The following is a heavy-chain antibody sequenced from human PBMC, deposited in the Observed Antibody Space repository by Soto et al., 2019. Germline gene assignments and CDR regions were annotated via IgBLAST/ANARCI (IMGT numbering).Heavy chain of an antibody. Sequence: QVQLVQSGAEVKKPGSSVKVSCKASGGTFSSYAISWVRQAPGQGLEWMGGIIPIFGTANYAQKFQGRVTITADESTSTAYLELGRLRSEGTAVYYCARDRLMITFGGVGDGRWFAFDIWGQGTMVTVSS. V-gene: IGHV1-69*12. D-gene: IGHD3-16*01. CDR2: IIPIFGTA. CDR3: ARDRLMITFGGVGDGRWFAFDI. CDR1: GGTFSSYA. J-gene: IGHJ3*02.